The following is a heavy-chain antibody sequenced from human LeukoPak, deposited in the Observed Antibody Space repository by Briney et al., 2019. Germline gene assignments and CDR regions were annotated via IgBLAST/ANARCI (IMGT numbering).Heavy chain of an antibody. J-gene: IGHJ4*02. CDR2: INPNSGDT. D-gene: IGHD6-19*01. CDR3: AREGGAVAGTVADY. CDR1: GYTFIGYY. V-gene: IGHV1-2*06. Sequence: ASVKVSCKTSGYTFIGYYIHWVRQAPGQGLEWMGRINPNSGDTNYEQKFQGRVTVTRDTSISAAYMELSSLRSDDTAVYYCAREGGAVAGTVADYWGQGTLVTVSS.